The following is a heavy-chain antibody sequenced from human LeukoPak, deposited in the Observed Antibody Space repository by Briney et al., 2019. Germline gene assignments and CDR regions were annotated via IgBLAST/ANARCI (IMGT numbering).Heavy chain of an antibody. V-gene: IGHV4-39*01. CDR1: GGSISSSSYY. CDR3: ARHGRYSYVHY. CDR2: IYYSGST. Sequence: SETLSLTCTVSGGSISSSSYYWGWIRQPPGKGLEWIGSIYYSGSTYYNPSLKSRVTISVDTSKNQFSLKLSSVTAADTAVYYCARHGRYSYVHYWGQGTLVTVSS. D-gene: IGHD5-18*01. J-gene: IGHJ4*02.